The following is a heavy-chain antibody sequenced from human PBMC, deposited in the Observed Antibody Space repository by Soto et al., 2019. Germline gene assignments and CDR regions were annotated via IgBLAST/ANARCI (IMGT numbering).Heavy chain of an antibody. J-gene: IGHJ4*02. CDR3: AKNRGHEPPYYSDS. Sequence: EVLLLESGGGLVQPGGSLRLSCAASGFTFSNYAVNWVRQAPGKGLEWVSTIYGGGDGTHYADSVKGRFTISRDNSKNTLYLQTNSLRAEDTAVYYCAKNRGHEPPYYSDSWGQGTLVTVS. CDR2: IYGGGDGT. CDR1: GFTFSNYA. V-gene: IGHV3-23*01.